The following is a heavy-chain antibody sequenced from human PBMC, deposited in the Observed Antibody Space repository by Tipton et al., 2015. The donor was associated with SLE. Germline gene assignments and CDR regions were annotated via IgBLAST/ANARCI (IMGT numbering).Heavy chain of an antibody. CDR2: IIPIFGTV. Sequence: QSGPEVKKPGSSVKVSCKASGGTFSSYAISWVRQAPGQGLEWMGGIIPIFGTVNYAQKFQDRVTITADESTSTAYMELRSLRSDDTAIYYCARDDIGFKDFFDYWCLGTLVTVSS. D-gene: IGHD2-15*01. CDR3: ARDDIGFKDFFDY. J-gene: IGHJ4*02. V-gene: IGHV1-69*01. CDR1: GGTFSSYA.